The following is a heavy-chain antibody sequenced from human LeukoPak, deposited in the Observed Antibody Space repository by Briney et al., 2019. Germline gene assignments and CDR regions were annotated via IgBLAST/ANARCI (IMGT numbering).Heavy chain of an antibody. V-gene: IGHV3-21*01. Sequence: GGSLRLSCAASGFTFSSYSMNWVRQAPGKGLEWVSSISSSSYIYYADSVKGRFTISRDNAKNSLYLQMNSLRAEDTAVYYCARSKSARQQLVLRYFDYWGQGTLVTVSS. J-gene: IGHJ4*02. D-gene: IGHD6-13*01. CDR3: ARSKSARQQLVLRYFDY. CDR2: ISSSSYI. CDR1: GFTFSSYS.